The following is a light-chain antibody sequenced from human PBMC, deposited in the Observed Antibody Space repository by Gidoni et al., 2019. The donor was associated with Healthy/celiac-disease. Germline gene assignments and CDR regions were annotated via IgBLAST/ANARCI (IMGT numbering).Light chain of an antibody. Sequence: SSELTQDPAVSVALGQTVRITCQGDSLRRYYARWYQQKPGQAPVLVIYGKNNRLSGIPDRVSGSSSGNTASLTITGAQAEDEADYYCNSRDSSGNHQVFGTGTKVTVL. CDR1: SLRRYY. J-gene: IGLJ1*01. V-gene: IGLV3-19*01. CDR3: NSRDSSGNHQV. CDR2: GKN.